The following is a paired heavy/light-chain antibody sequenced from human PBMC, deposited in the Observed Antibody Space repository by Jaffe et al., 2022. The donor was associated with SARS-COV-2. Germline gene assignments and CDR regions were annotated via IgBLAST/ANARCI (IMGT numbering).Heavy chain of an antibody. CDR3: ARDGGNWGDFEY. D-gene: IGHD2-15*01. V-gene: IGHV1-46*04. Sequence: QVQLVQSGAEVKEPGASVRVSCKTSGYSFTNNFIEWVRQAPGQGFEWMGQINPSSGAPNYAQRLRDRITITRDTPTSTVYMELTSLRSDDTAVYYCARDGGNWGDFEYWGRGTLVTVSS. CDR2: INPSSGAP. CDR1: GYSFTNNF. J-gene: IGHJ4*02.
Light chain of an antibody. CDR2: EVT. V-gene: IGLV2-8*01. CDR3: SSYAGGGTYV. J-gene: IGLJ1*01. CDR1: SSDVGAYNY. Sequence: QSALTQPPSASGSPGQSVTISCTGASSDVGAYNYVSWYQQNPGKAPKLIIYEVTKRPSGVPDRFSGSKSGNTASLTVSGLQAEDEADYYCSSYAGGGTYVFGSGTRVTVL.